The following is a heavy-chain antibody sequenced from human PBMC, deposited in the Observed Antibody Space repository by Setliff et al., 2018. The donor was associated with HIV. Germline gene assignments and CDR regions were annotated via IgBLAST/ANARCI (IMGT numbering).Heavy chain of an antibody. Sequence: ASVKVSCKASHYTFSSYVINWVRQAPGQGLEWMGRISVYNGNTIYAQKLQGRVIMTTDTSTSTAYMELRSLRSDDTAMYYCATQRDIVMVPGQGGFDIWAQGTMVTVSS. V-gene: IGHV1-18*01. CDR1: HYTFSSYV. D-gene: IGHD2-2*01. CDR3: ATQRDIVMVPGQGGFDI. J-gene: IGHJ3*02. CDR2: ISVYNGNT.